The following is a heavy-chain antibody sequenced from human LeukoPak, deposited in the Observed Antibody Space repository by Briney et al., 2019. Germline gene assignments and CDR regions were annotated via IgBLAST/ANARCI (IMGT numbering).Heavy chain of an antibody. CDR3: ARPDDYGDITRRSWYFDL. D-gene: IGHD4-17*01. J-gene: IGHJ2*01. CDR2: IWYDGSNK. Sequence: SGGSLRLSCATSGFTFNNFGMHWVRQAPGKGLEWVAVIWYDGSNKYYADSVKGRFTISRDNSKNTLYLQMNSLRAEDTAVYYCARPDDYGDITRRSWYFDLWGRGTLVTVSS. V-gene: IGHV3-33*01. CDR1: GFTFNNFG.